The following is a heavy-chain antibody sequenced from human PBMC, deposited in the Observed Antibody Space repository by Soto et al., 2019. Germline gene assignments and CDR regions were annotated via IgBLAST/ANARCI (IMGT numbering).Heavy chain of an antibody. CDR3: ARGGVGTMVRGVINYGMDV. CDR1: GGSISNYY. CDR2: VYYSGNT. J-gene: IGHJ6*02. V-gene: IGHV4-59*01. D-gene: IGHD3-10*01. Sequence: PSETLSLTCTISGGSISNYYWTWIRQTPGKGLEWIGYVYYSGNTNYNPSLKSRVSISVDMSKNQFSLELSSVTAADTAMYYCARGGVGTMVRGVINYGMDVWGLGTTVTVSS.